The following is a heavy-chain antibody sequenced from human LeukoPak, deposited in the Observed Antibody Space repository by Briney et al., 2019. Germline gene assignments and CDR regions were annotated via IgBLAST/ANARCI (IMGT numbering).Heavy chain of an antibody. Sequence: GGSLRLSCAASGFTVSSNYMSWVRQAPGKGLEWVSVIYSGGSTYCADSVKGRFTISRDNSKNTLYLQMNSLRAEDTAVYYCARDGPWGYYDSSGYYEVWGQGTLVTVSS. D-gene: IGHD3-22*01. V-gene: IGHV3-53*01. J-gene: IGHJ4*02. CDR2: IYSGGST. CDR3: ARDGPWGYYDSSGYYEV. CDR1: GFTVSSNY.